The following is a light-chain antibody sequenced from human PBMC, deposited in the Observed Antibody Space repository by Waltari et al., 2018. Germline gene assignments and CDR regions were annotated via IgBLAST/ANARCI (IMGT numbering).Light chain of an antibody. V-gene: IGLV2-14*03. J-gene: IGLJ3*02. CDR1: SSDIGTYDY. CDR2: DVS. CDR3: SSFTTRSTWV. Sequence: QFALTQPASVSGSPGQSITISCTGTSSDIGTYDYVSWYQQHPGEAPQLILYDVSHRPSGVPNRFSCSKSDNTASLTISGLQAEDESDYYCSSFTTRSTWVFGGGTKLTVL.